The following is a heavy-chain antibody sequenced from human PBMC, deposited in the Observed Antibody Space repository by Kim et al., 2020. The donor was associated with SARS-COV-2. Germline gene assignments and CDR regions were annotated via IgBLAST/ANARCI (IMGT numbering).Heavy chain of an antibody. Sequence: DTVKSRFTITRDNAKNSRYLQMSGLRAEDTALYYCANDGYSSSWDWYFDLWGRGTLVTVSS. J-gene: IGHJ2*01. CDR3: ANDGYSSSWDWYFDL. V-gene: IGHV3-9*01. D-gene: IGHD6-13*01.